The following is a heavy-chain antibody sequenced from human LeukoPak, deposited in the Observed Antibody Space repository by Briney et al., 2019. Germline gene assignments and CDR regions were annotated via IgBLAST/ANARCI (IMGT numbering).Heavy chain of an antibody. CDR2: INAGNGNT. V-gene: IGHV1-3*03. CDR1: GYTFTSYA. D-gene: IGHD3-22*01. Sequence: ASVKVSCKASGYTFTSYAMHWVRQAPGQRLEWMGWINAGNGNTKYSQEFQGRVTITRDTSASTAYMELSSLRSEDMAVYYCARGPDYYDSSGYYWSYNWFDPWGQGTLVTVSS. J-gene: IGHJ5*02. CDR3: ARGPDYYDSSGYYWSYNWFDP.